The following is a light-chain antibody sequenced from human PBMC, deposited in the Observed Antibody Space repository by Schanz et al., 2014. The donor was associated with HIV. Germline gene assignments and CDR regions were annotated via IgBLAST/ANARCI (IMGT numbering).Light chain of an antibody. V-gene: IGLV2-14*03. J-gene: IGLJ2*01. Sequence: QSALTQPASVSGSPGQSISISCTGTSSDVGGYNYVSWYQQHPGKAPKLIIYDVSNRPSGISNRFSGSKSGNTASLTVSGLQADDEADYYCSSYTGSNNLNVIFGGGTKLTVL. CDR1: SSDVGGYNY. CDR3: SSYTGSNNLNVI. CDR2: DVS.